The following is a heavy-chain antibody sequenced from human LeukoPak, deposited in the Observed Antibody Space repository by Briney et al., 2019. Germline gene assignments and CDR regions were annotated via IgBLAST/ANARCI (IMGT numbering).Heavy chain of an antibody. D-gene: IGHD5-24*01. Sequence: GGSLRLSCTASGFTFGDYAMSWFRQAPGKGLEWVGCIRSKAYGGTTEYAASVKGRFTISRDDSKSIAYLQMNSLKTEITAVYYCTRDPVEVATVNWFDTWGEGTLVTVSS. CDR1: GFTFGDYA. V-gene: IGHV3-49*03. CDR3: TRDPVEVATVNWFDT. J-gene: IGHJ5*02. CDR2: IRSKAYGGTT.